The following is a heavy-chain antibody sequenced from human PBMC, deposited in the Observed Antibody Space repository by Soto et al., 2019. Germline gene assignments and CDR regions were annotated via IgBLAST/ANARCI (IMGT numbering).Heavy chain of an antibody. CDR2: SRDKPQGYST. D-gene: IGHD3-22*01. J-gene: IGHJ4*02. CDR1: GFTFSDYY. CDR3: VRATYFSDSSGYTRCLDY. V-gene: IGHV3-72*01. Sequence: LRLSCAASGFTFSDYYMSWIRQAPGKGLEWVGRSRDKPQGYSTAYAASVKGRFTTSRDESKNSAYLQMNSLKTEDTAVYYCVRATYFSDSSGYTRCLDYWGQGTLVTVSS.